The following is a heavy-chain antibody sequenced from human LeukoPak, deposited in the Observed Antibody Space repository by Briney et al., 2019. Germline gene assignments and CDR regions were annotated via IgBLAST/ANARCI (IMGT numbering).Heavy chain of an antibody. D-gene: IGHD2-15*01. CDR3: ARCSGGSCYSYPNWFDP. CDR2: IIPILGIA. V-gene: IGHV1-69*02. Sequence: SVKVSCKASGGTFSSYTISWVRQAPGQGLEWMGRIIPILGIANYAQKFQGRVTLTRNASISTAYMELSSLRSEDTAVYYCARCSGGSCYSYPNWFDPWGQGTLVTVSS. J-gene: IGHJ5*02. CDR1: GGTFSSYT.